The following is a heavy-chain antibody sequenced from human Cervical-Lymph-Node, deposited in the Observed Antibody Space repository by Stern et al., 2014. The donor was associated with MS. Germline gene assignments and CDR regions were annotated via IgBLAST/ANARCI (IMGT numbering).Heavy chain of an antibody. Sequence: QVQLVQSGAEVKKTGASVKVSRKASGYTFNGYYMHWVRQAPGQGLEWMGWVNPNSGGTKYVQRFQGRVTLTRDTSIGTAYMELNTLTSDDTAMYYCARGGSNYRYGVDVWGQGTTVTVSS. CDR2: VNPNSGGT. V-gene: IGHV1-2*02. CDR3: ARGGSNYRYGVDV. J-gene: IGHJ6*02. D-gene: IGHD5-18*01. CDR1: GYTFNGYY.